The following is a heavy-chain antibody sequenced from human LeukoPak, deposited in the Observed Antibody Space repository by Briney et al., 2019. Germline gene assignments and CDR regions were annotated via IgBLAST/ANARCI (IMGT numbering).Heavy chain of an antibody. CDR2: ISGSGGST. V-gene: IGHV3-23*01. CDR1: GFTFSSYA. J-gene: IGHJ6*02. D-gene: IGHD6-19*01. CDR3: AKRRGGWYFNDDYGMDV. Sequence: GGSLRLSCAASGFTFSSYATSWVRQAPGKGLEWVSAISGSGGSTYYADSVKGRFTISRDNSKNTLYLQMNSLRAEDTAVYYCAKRRGGWYFNDDYGMDVWGQGTTVTVSS.